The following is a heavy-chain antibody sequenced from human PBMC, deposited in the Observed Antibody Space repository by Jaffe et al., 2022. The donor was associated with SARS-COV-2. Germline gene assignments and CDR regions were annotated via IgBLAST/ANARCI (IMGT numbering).Heavy chain of an antibody. CDR1: GGSISSYY. CDR2: IYYSGST. V-gene: IGHV4-59*01. Sequence: QVQLQESGPGLVKPSETLSLTCTVSGGSISSYYWSWIRQPPGKGLEWIGYIYYSGSTNYNPSLKSRVTISVDTSKNQFSLKLSSVTAADTAVYYCARVRSSGWYRAFDIWGQGTMVTVSS. J-gene: IGHJ3*02. CDR3: ARVRSSGWYRAFDI. D-gene: IGHD6-19*01.